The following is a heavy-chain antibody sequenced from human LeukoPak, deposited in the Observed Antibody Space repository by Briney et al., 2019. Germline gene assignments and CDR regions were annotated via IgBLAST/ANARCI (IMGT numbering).Heavy chain of an antibody. CDR2: IWYDGSNK. CDR3: ARGYNYGTDWFDP. V-gene: IGHV3-33*01. CDR1: GFTFSRYG. D-gene: IGHD5-18*01. J-gene: IGHJ5*02. Sequence: PGGSLRLSCAASGFTFSRYGMHWVRQASGKGLEWVAVIWYDGSNKYYADSVKGRFTISRDNSKNTLYLQMNSLGAEDTAVYYCARGYNYGTDWFDPWGQGTLVTVSS.